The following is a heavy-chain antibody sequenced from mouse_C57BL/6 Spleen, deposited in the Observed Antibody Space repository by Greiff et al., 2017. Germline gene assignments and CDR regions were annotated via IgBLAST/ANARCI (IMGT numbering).Heavy chain of an antibody. CDR2: ISSGSSTI. CDR3: ARGPYGSSWYYFDY. J-gene: IGHJ2*01. V-gene: IGHV5-17*01. D-gene: IGHD1-1*01. CDR1: GFTFSDYG. Sequence: DVMMVESGGGFVKPGGSLKLSCAASGFTFSDYGMHWVRQAPEKGLEWVAYISSGSSTIYYADTVKGRFTISRDNAKNTLFLQMTSLRSEDTAMYYGARGPYGSSWYYFDYWGQGTTLTVSS.